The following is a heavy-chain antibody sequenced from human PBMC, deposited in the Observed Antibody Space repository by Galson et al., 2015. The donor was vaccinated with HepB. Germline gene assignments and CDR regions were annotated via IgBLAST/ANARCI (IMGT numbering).Heavy chain of an antibody. V-gene: IGHV1-58*02. CDR3: AADRRYDILTGYPIFDY. Sequence: SVKVSCKASGFTFTSSAMQWVRQARGQRLEWIGWIVVGSGNTNYAQKFQERVTITRDMSTSTAYMELSSLRSEDTAVYYCAADRRYDILTGYPIFDYWGQGTLVTVSS. D-gene: IGHD3-9*01. J-gene: IGHJ4*02. CDR1: GFTFTSSA. CDR2: IVVGSGNT.